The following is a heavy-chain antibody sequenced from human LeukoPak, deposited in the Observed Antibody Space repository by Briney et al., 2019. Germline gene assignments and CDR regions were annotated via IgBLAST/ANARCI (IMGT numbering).Heavy chain of an antibody. Sequence: SVKVSCKASGCTFSSYAISWVRKAPGQGLEWMGGIIPIFGTANYAQKFQGRVTITTDESTSTAYMELSSLRSEDTAVYYCASKGGQLGDYYYYYMDVWGKGTTVTVSS. CDR1: GCTFSSYA. CDR2: IIPIFGTA. V-gene: IGHV1-69*05. CDR3: ASKGGQLGDYYYYYMDV. J-gene: IGHJ6*03. D-gene: IGHD6-6*01.